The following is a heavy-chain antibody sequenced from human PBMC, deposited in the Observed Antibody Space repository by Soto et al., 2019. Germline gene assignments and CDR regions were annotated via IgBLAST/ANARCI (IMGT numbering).Heavy chain of an antibody. D-gene: IGHD3-22*01. J-gene: IGHJ4*02. Sequence: SGPTLVNPTETLTLTCSVSGFSLTDTRMGVSWIRQAPGKALEWLAHIISNDDKSYSTSLKSRLTISKDTSKSQVVLRMTNMDPVDTGRYYCARALFYYDSAGYYFEFDYWGPGTLVTVSS. CDR1: GFSLTDTRMG. CDR3: ARALFYYDSAGYYFEFDY. V-gene: IGHV2-26*01. CDR2: IISNDDK.